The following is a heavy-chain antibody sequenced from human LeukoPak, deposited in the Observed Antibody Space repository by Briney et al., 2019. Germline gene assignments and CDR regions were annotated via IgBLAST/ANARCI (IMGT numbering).Heavy chain of an antibody. Sequence: PGGSLRLSCAASGFTFSSYSMNWVRQAPGKGLEWVSSISSSSSYIYYADSVKGRFTISRDNAKNSLYLQMSSLRAEDTAVYYCAKDRLPIFGVVFDYWGQGTLVTVSS. J-gene: IGHJ4*02. CDR3: AKDRLPIFGVVFDY. D-gene: IGHD3-3*01. V-gene: IGHV3-21*01. CDR2: ISSSSSYI. CDR1: GFTFSSYS.